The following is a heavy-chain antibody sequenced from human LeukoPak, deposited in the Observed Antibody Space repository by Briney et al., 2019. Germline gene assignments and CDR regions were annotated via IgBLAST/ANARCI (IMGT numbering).Heavy chain of an antibody. CDR2: ISSSSSYI. J-gene: IGHJ4*02. CDR1: GFTFSSYW. D-gene: IGHD3-22*01. Sequence: GGSLRLSCAASGFTFSSYWMSWVRQAPGKGLEWVSSISSSSSYIYYADSVKGRFTISRDNAKYSLYLQMNSLRAEDTAVYYCARDLTRDDSSGYYPDAFDIWGQGTLVTVSS. CDR3: ARDLTRDDSSGYYPDAFDI. V-gene: IGHV3-21*01.